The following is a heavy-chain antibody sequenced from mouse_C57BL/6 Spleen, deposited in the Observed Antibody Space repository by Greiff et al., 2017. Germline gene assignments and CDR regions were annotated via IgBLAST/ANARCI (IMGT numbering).Heavy chain of an antibody. CDR1: GYTFTGYW. Sequence: QVQLKESGAELMKPGASVKLSCKATGYTFTGYWIEWVKQRPGHGLEWIGEILPGSGSTNYNEKFKGKATFTADTSSNTAYMQLSSLTTEDSAIYYCARSEGITTVQASYFDYWGQGTTLTVSS. CDR2: ILPGSGST. D-gene: IGHD1-1*01. CDR3: ARSEGITTVQASYFDY. J-gene: IGHJ2*01. V-gene: IGHV1-9*01.